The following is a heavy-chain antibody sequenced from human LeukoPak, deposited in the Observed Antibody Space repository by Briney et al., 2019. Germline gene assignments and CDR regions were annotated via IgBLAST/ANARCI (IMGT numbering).Heavy chain of an antibody. CDR2: IYTSGST. D-gene: IGHD6-6*01. CDR3: ARRGKAARQAFDI. V-gene: IGHV4-61*02. J-gene: IGHJ3*02. CDR1: GGSISSGSYC. Sequence: SETLSLTCTVSGGSISSGSYCWSWIRQPAGKGLEWIGRIYTSGSTNYNPSLKSRVTISVDTSKNQFSLKLSSVTAADTAVYYCARRGKAARQAFDIWGQGTMVTVSS.